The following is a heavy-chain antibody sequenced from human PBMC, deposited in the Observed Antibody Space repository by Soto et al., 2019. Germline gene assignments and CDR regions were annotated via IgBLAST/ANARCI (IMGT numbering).Heavy chain of an antibody. J-gene: IGHJ3*02. D-gene: IGHD6-13*01. Sequence: QVHLVQSGAEVKKPGSSVKVSCKAPGGTFSNHAINWVRQAPGQGLEWMGRIIPIFSTTNYAQKFQGRVTMTTDESTITAYLELSSLKQDDTAVYYCAREVAADGTFREDVFDIWGQGTLVTDSS. V-gene: IGHV1-69*05. CDR2: IIPIFSTT. CDR3: AREVAADGTFREDVFDI. CDR1: GGTFSNHA.